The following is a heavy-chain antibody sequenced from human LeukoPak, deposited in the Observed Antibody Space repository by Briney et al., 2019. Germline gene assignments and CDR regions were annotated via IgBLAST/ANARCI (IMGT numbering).Heavy chain of an antibody. V-gene: IGHV4-34*01. D-gene: IGHD6-13*01. J-gene: IGHJ5*02. Sequence: PSETLSLTCAVYGGSFSGYYWSWIRQPPGKGLEWIGEINHSGSTNYNPSLKSRVTISVDTSKNQFSLKLSSVTAADTAVYYCARGLGRSSSWYSGVRFDPWGQGTLVTVSS. CDR1: GGSFSGYY. CDR2: INHSGST. CDR3: ARGLGRSSSWYSGVRFDP.